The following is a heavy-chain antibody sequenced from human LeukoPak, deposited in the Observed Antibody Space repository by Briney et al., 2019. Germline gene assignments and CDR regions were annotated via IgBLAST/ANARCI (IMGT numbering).Heavy chain of an antibody. CDR3: ARQEQWLASAAFDY. Sequence: SETLSLTYTVSGGSISSYYWSWIRQPPGKGLEWIGYIYYSGSTNYNPSLKSRVTISVDTSKNQFSLKLSSVTAADTAVYYCARQEQWLASAAFDYWGQGTLVTVSS. D-gene: IGHD6-19*01. CDR2: IYYSGST. J-gene: IGHJ4*02. CDR1: GGSISSYY. V-gene: IGHV4-59*08.